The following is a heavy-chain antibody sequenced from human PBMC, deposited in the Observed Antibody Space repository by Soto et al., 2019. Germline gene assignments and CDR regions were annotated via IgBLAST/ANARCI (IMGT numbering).Heavy chain of an antibody. CDR3: SAVAEEFYYYYYGMDV. V-gene: IGHV4-34*01. D-gene: IGHD6-19*01. CDR2: INPGGIT. Sequence: SETLSLTCAVYGGSLSGYYWTWIRQPPGKGLEWIGEINPGGITNYNQSVKSRLTISIDTSQKQVSLESTSVTAADTAVYYCSAVAEEFYYYYYGMDVWGQGTTVTVSS. CDR1: GGSLSGYY. J-gene: IGHJ6*02.